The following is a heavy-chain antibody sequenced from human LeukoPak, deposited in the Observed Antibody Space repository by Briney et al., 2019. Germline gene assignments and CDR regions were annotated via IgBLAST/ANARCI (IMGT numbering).Heavy chain of an antibody. J-gene: IGHJ4*02. CDR2: ISWNSGSI. D-gene: IGHD6-19*01. Sequence: GGSLRLSCAASGFTFDDYAMHWVRQAPGKGLEWVSGISWNSGSIGYADSVKGRFTISRDNAKNSLYLQMNSLRAEDTALYYCAKDMRSSDYYFDYWGQGTLVTVSS. CDR3: AKDMRSSDYYFDY. CDR1: GFTFDDYA. V-gene: IGHV3-9*01.